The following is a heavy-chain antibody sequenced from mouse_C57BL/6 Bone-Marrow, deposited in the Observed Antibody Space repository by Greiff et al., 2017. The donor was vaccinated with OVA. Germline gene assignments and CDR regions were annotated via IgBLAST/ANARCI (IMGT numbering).Heavy chain of an antibody. Sequence: VQLQQPGAELVRPGSSVKLSCKASGYTFTSYWMDWVKQRPGQGLEWIGNIYPSDSETHYNQKFKEQATLTVDKSSSTAYMQLSSLTSEDSAVYYCALTTVVATRYFDVWGTGTTVTVSS. CDR2: IYPSDSET. V-gene: IGHV1-61*01. D-gene: IGHD1-1*01. CDR3: ALTTVVATRYFDV. J-gene: IGHJ1*03. CDR1: GYTFTSYW.